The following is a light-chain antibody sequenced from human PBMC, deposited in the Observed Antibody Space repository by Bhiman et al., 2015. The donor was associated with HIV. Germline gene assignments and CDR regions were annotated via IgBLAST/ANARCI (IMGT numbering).Light chain of an antibody. CDR1: KLGDKY. J-gene: IGLJ2*01. CDR2: QDS. CDR3: QVWDYTSDQSVV. Sequence: SYELTQPPSVSVSPGQTASITCSGDKLGDKYVCWYQQKPGQSPVVVIYQDSKRPSGIPERISGSNSGNTATLTISRAEAEDEADYYCQVWDYTSDQSVVFGGGTQLTVL. V-gene: IGLV3-1*01.